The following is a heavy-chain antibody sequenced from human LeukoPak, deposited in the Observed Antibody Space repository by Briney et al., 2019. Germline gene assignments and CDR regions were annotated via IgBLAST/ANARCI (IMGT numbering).Heavy chain of an antibody. V-gene: IGHV4-4*07. CDR2: IYTSGST. J-gene: IGHJ3*02. CDR1: GFTFSSYS. CDR3: ASIYCSSTSCYTDTAFDI. D-gene: IGHD2-2*02. Sequence: GSLRLSCAASGFTFSSYSMSWIRQPAGKGLEWTGRIYTSGSTNYNPSLKSRVTISVDTSKNQFSLKLSSVTAADTAVYYCASIYCSSTSCYTDTAFDIWGQGTMVTVSS.